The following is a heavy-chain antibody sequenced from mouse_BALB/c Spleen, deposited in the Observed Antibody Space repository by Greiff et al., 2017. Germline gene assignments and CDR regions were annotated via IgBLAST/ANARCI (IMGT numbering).Heavy chain of an antibody. D-gene: IGHD1-1*01. Sequence: VQLQQSGAELAKPGASVKMSCKASGYTFTSYWMHWVKQRPGQGLEWIGYINPSTGYTEYNQKFKDKATLTADKSSSTAYMQLSSLTSEDSAVSYWSRGYLGSSDYFEYRGQGTTLTVSS. CDR2: INPSTGYT. J-gene: IGHJ2*01. CDR1: GYTFTSYW. CDR3: SRGYLGSSDYFEY. V-gene: IGHV1-7*01.